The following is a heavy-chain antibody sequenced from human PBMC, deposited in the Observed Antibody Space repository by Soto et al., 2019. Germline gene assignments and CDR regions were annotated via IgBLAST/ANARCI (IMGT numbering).Heavy chain of an antibody. CDR1: GFTFSNAW. CDR3: TTAVSSGWLLGDSYYYGMDV. Sequence: GGSLRLSCAASGFTFSNAWMNWVRQAPGKGLEWVGHIKSKTDGGTTDYAAPVKGRFTISRDDSKNTLYLQMNSLKTEDTAVYYCTTAVSSGWLLGDSYYYGMDVWGQGTTVTVSS. V-gene: IGHV3-15*07. J-gene: IGHJ6*02. D-gene: IGHD6-19*01. CDR2: IKSKTDGGTT.